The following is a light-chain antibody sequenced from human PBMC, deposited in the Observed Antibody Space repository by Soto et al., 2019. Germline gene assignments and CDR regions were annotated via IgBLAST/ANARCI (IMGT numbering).Light chain of an antibody. CDR3: QEYSKWPLFT. CDR2: AAS. CDR1: QSVGRN. Sequence: EIVVTQSPGILSVSPGDRATLSCRASQSVGRNLAWYQQKPGQAPTLLIYAASPRATGLPSRSSGSGSGTDFTLTISSLQSEDFAVYYCQEYSKWPLFTFGPGTRVDIK. J-gene: IGKJ3*01. V-gene: IGKV3-15*01.